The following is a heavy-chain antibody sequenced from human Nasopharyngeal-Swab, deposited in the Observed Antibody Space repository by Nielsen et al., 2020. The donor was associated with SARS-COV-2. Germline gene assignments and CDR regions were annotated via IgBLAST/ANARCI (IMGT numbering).Heavy chain of an antibody. V-gene: IGHV4-59*08. CDR1: GGSISSYY. CDR2: IYYSGNT. J-gene: IGHJ5*02. CDR3: ARHTSSSGHLNWFDP. Sequence: GSLRLSFTVSGGSISSYYWSWIRQPPGKGLEWIGYIYYSGNTNYNPSLKSRVTILIDTSKSQFSLKLSSVTAADTAVYYCARHTSSSGHLNWFDPWGQGNVVTVSS. D-gene: IGHD3-3*01.